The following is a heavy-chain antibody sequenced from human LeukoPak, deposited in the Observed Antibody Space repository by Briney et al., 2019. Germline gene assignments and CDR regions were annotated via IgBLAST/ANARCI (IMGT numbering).Heavy chain of an antibody. CDR3: ARSTMVRGVIYYYYGMDV. D-gene: IGHD3-10*01. J-gene: IGHJ6*04. CDR1: GGTFSSYA. CDR2: IIPIFGIA. Sequence: SVKVSCKASGGTFSSYAISWVRQAPGQGLEWMGRIIPIFGIANYAQKFQGRVTITADKSTSTAYMELSSLRSEDTAVYYCARSTMVRGVIYYYYGMDVWGKGTTVTVSS. V-gene: IGHV1-69*04.